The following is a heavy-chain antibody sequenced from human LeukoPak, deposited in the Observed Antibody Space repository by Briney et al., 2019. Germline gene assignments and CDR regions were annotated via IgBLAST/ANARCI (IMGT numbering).Heavy chain of an antibody. D-gene: IGHD2-2*01. CDR2: IIPIFGTA. CDR1: GGTFSSYA. CDR3: ATSANGYCSSTSCSGSHY. Sequence: ASVKVSCKASGGTFSSYAISWVRQAPGQGLEWKGRIIPIFGTANHAQKFQGRVTITTDESTSTAYMELSSLRSEDTAVYYCATSANGYCSSTSCSGSHYWGQGTLVTVSS. V-gene: IGHV1-69*05. J-gene: IGHJ4*02.